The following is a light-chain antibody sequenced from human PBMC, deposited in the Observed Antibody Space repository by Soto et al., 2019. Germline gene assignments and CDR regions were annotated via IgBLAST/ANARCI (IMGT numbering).Light chain of an antibody. CDR2: GES. V-gene: IGKV3-15*01. CDR3: QHYTNGLGT. CDR1: QAISSN. J-gene: IGKJ4*01. Sequence: EIVMTQSPATLSVSRGERATLSCRANQAISSNLAWYQQKPGQAPRLLIYGESTRATGIPDRFSGSGSGTEFTLTISSLQSEDFAVYYCQHYTNGLGTFGGGTKVELK.